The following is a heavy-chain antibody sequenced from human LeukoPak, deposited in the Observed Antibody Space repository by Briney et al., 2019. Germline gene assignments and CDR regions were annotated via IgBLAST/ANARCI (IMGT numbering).Heavy chain of an antibody. J-gene: IGHJ1*01. V-gene: IGHV1-69*04. CDR3: ARGPWYYDSSGPSDRYFQH. Sequence: SVTISCKASGGTFSSCAISWVRQAPGQGLEWMGRIIPIFGIANYAQKFQGRVTITADKSTSTAYMELSSLRSEDTAVYYCARGPWYYDSSGPSDRYFQHWGQGTLVTVSS. D-gene: IGHD3-22*01. CDR2: IIPIFGIA. CDR1: GGTFSSCA.